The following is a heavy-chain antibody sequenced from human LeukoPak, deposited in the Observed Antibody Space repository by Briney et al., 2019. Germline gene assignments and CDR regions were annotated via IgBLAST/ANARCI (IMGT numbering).Heavy chain of an antibody. CDR2: ISSSSSYI. V-gene: IGHV3-21*01. Sequence: GGSLRLSCAASGFTFSSYSMNWVRQAPGKGLEWVSSISSSSSYIYYADSVKGRFTISRDNSKNTLYLQMNSLRAEDTAVYYCARNYYDSSGYYLTPAEYFQHWGQGTLVTVSS. D-gene: IGHD3-22*01. J-gene: IGHJ1*01. CDR3: ARNYYDSSGYYLTPAEYFQH. CDR1: GFTFSSYS.